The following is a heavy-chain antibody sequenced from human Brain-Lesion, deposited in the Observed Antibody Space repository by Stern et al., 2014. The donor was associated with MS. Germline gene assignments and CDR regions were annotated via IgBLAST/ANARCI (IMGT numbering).Heavy chain of an antibody. Sequence: EVQLVQSGGGLVQPGSSLRLSCAASGFTFSNYDMHWVRQVTGKGLEWVSAITTRGDKTYQVSVKGRFTISRENAKNSLYLQMNSLTVGDTAVYYCARVAVAGMCDYWGPGTLVTVSS. CDR1: GFTFSNYD. V-gene: IGHV3-13*01. D-gene: IGHD6-19*01. CDR2: ITTRGDK. CDR3: ARVAVAGMCDY. J-gene: IGHJ4*02.